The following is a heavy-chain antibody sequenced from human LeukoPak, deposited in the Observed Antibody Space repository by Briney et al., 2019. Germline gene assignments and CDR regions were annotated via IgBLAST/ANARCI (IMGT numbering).Heavy chain of an antibody. J-gene: IGHJ4*02. D-gene: IGHD3-3*01. CDR2: TSSDLNVK. Sequence: GGSLRLSCAASGLTFRNYVIHWVRQAPGKGLEWVAVTSSDLNVKLYADSVKGRFTISRDNSKNTLYLQMDSLRAEDTAVYYCARDRAWNYFDYWGQGTLVTVSS. CDR1: GLTFRNYV. CDR3: ARDRAWNYFDY. V-gene: IGHV3-30-3*01.